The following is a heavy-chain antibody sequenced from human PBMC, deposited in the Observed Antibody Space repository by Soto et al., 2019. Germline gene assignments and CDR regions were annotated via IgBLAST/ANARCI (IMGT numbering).Heavy chain of an antibody. CDR3: ARGVMYGSSWYCYFDY. D-gene: IGHD6-13*01. J-gene: IGHJ4*02. Sequence: QVQLVQSGAEVKKPGASGKVSCKASGYTFTSYDINWVRQAPGQGLEWMGGIIPIFGTANYAQKFQGRVTITADESTSTAYMELSSLRSEDTAVYYCARGVMYGSSWYCYFDYWGQGTLVTVSS. V-gene: IGHV1-69*01. CDR2: IIPIFGTA. CDR1: GYTFTSYD.